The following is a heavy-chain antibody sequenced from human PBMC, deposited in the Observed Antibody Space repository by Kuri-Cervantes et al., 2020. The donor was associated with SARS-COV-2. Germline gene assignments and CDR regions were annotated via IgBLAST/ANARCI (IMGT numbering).Heavy chain of an antibody. V-gene: IGHV1-69*10. J-gene: IGHJ3*02. CDR1: GGTFSSYA. D-gene: IGHD3-10*01. Sequence: SVKVSCKASGGTFSSYAISWVRQAPGQGLEWMGGIISMLGITNYAQKLQGRVTMTTDTSTSTAYMELRSLRSDDTAVYYCARVYYGSGGAFDIWGQGTMVTVSS. CDR2: IISMLGIT. CDR3: ARVYYGSGGAFDI.